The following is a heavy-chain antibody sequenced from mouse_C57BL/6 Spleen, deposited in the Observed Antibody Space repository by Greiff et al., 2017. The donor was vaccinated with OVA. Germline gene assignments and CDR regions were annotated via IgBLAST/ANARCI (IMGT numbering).Heavy chain of an antibody. CDR3: ARGEGYYGSSYWYFDV. Sequence: QVQLQQPGAELVKPGASVKLSCKASGYTFTSYWMHWVKQRPGQGLEWIGMIHPNSGSTNYNEKFKSKATLTVDKSSSTAYMQLSSLTSEDSAVYYCARGEGYYGSSYWYFDVWGTGTTVTVSS. D-gene: IGHD1-1*01. V-gene: IGHV1-64*01. J-gene: IGHJ1*03. CDR2: IHPNSGST. CDR1: GYTFTSYW.